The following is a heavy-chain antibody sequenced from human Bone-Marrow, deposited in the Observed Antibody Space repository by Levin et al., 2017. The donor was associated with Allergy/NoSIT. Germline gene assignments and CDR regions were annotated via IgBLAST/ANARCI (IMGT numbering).Heavy chain of an antibody. Sequence: LSLTCAASGFRFNDAWMSWVRQAPGKGLEWVGRIKSKTEGGTTDYAAPVKGRFTISRHGSKNTLYLQMNSLKTEDTAVYYCARRASFWGGDTAHFDYWGQGTLVTVSS. V-gene: IGHV3-15*01. D-gene: IGHD5-18*01. CDR1: GFRFNDAW. CDR3: ARRASFWGGDTAHFDY. CDR2: IKSKTEGGTT. J-gene: IGHJ4*02.